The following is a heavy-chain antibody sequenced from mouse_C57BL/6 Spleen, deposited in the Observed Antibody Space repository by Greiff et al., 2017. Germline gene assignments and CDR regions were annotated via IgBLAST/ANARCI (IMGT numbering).Heavy chain of an antibody. CDR2: ISAGGSYT. Sequence: EVKLVESGGGLVKPGGSLKLSCAASGFTFSSYAMPWVRQTPEKRLEWVATISAGGSYTYYPDNVKGRFTISRDNAKNNLYLQMSKLKSEDTAMYYCARDSWDYFDYWGQGTTLTVSS. V-gene: IGHV5-4*01. CDR1: GFTFSSYA. D-gene: IGHD1-1*01. J-gene: IGHJ2*01. CDR3: ARDSWDYFDY.